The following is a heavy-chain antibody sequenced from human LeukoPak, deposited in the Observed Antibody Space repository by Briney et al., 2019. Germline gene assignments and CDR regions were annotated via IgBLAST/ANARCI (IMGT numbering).Heavy chain of an antibody. V-gene: IGHV3-23*01. D-gene: IGHD3-22*01. CDR1: GFTFSSYG. Sequence: PGGSLRLSCAASGFTFSSYGMHWVRQAPGKGLEWVSAISGSGGSTYYADSMKGRFTISRDNSKNTLYLQMNSLRAEDTAVYYCAKADYYDSSGHYWGQGTLVTVSS. CDR3: AKADYYDSSGHY. J-gene: IGHJ4*02. CDR2: ISGSGGST.